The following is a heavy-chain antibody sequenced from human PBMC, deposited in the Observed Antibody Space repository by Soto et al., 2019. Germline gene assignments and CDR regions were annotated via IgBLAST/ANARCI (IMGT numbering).Heavy chain of an antibody. J-gene: IGHJ4*02. CDR3: ARQDYGGFGL. D-gene: IGHD4-17*01. CDR2: IYYRGST. Sequence: QLQLQESGPGLVKPSETLSLTCTVSGGSISRSSYYWGWIRQPPGKGLEWIGRIYYRGSTYSNPSLKSRVSISVDTSKNQFSLTLSSVPAADTAVYYCARQDYGGFGLWGQGTLVTVSS. CDR1: GGSISRSSYY. V-gene: IGHV4-39*01.